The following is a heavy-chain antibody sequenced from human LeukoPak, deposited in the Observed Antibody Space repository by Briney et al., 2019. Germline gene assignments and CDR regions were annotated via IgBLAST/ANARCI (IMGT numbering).Heavy chain of an antibody. Sequence: PGGSLRLSCAASGFTFSSYWMSWVRQAPGKGLEWVANIKEDGSETYYVDSVRGRFTISRDNAKNSLYLQMNSLRAEDTAVYYCARAMIVVATCYFDYWGQGTLVTVSS. CDR1: GFTFSSYW. V-gene: IGHV3-7*01. CDR3: ARAMIVVATCYFDY. J-gene: IGHJ4*02. D-gene: IGHD3-22*01. CDR2: IKEDGSET.